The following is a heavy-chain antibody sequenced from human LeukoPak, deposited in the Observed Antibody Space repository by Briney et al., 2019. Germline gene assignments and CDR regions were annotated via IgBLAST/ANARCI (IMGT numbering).Heavy chain of an antibody. Sequence: GGSLRLSCAASGFTFSSYAMSWVRQAPGKGLEWVSAISGSGGSTYYADSVKGRFTISRANSKNTLWLQMSSLRAEDTAVYFCTKSPFSGSYRFEDWGQGTLVTVSS. J-gene: IGHJ4*02. CDR2: ISGSGGST. CDR3: TKSPFSGSYRFED. CDR1: GFTFSSYA. V-gene: IGHV3-23*01. D-gene: IGHD1-26*01.